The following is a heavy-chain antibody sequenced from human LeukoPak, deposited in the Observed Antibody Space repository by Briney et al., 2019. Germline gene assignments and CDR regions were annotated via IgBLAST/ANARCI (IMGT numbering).Heavy chain of an antibody. CDR2: INSDGRST. D-gene: IGHD2-2*02. CDR3: AKGDQPLLYGGAFDY. CDR1: GITFSSYW. V-gene: IGHV3-74*01. J-gene: IGHJ4*02. Sequence: RAGGSLRLSCAASGITFSSYWMHWVRQAPGKGLVWVSRINSDGRSTSYADSVKGRFTISRDNAKNTLYLQMNSLRAEDTAVYYCAKGDQPLLYGGAFDYWGQGTLVTVSS.